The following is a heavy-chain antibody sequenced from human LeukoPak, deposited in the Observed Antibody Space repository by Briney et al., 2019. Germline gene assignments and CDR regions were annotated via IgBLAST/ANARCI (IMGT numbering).Heavy chain of an antibody. CDR1: GYTFTGYY. V-gene: IGHV1-2*06. CDR2: INPNSGGT. CDR3: AKTYGSGSYSLLDY. D-gene: IGHD3-10*01. J-gene: IGHJ4*02. Sequence: VASVKVSCKASGYTFTGYYMHWVRQAPGQGLEWMGRINPNSGGTNYAQKFQGRVTMTRDTSISTAYMELSRLRSDDTAVYHCAKTYGSGSYSLLDYWGQGTLVTVSS.